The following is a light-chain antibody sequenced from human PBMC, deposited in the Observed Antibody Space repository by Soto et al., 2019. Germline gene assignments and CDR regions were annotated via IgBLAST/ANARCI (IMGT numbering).Light chain of an antibody. CDR1: SSDVGTYNY. CDR3: SSHTGSTVV. CDR2: DVS. J-gene: IGLJ2*01. Sequence: QSALTQPASVSGSPGQWITISCTGTSSDVGTYNYVSWYQQHPGKAPKLMIYDVSNRPSGVSNRFSGSKSGNTASLTISGLQAEDEDDYYCSSHTGSTVVFGGGTKLTVL. V-gene: IGLV2-14*01.